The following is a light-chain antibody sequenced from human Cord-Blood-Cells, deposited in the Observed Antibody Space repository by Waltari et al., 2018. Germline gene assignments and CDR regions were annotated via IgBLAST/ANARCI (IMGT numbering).Light chain of an antibody. V-gene: IGLV2-23*02. Sequence: SALTQPASVSGSPGQSTTISCTGTSSDVGSYNLVSWYQQPPGKATKLMIYEVMKRPSWVSNRFSGSKSVNTASLTISGLQAEDEADYYCCSYAGSSTWVFGGGTKLTVL. CDR2: EVM. CDR1: SSDVGSYNL. CDR3: CSYAGSSTWV. J-gene: IGLJ3*02.